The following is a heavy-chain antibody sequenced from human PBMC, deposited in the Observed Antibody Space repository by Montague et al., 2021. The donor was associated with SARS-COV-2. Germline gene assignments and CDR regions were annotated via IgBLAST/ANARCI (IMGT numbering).Heavy chain of an antibody. D-gene: IGHD6-13*01. CDR1: GFTFSSYW. J-gene: IGHJ6*03. CDR3: ARVRVRSSSWFPDYYMDV. Sequence: SLRLSFAASGFTFSSYWMSWVRQAPGKGLEWVANIKQDGSEKYYVDSVKGRFTISRDNAKNSLYLQMNSLRAEDTAVYYCARVRVRSSSWFPDYYMDVWGKGTTVTVSS. V-gene: IGHV3-7*05. CDR2: IKQDGSEK.